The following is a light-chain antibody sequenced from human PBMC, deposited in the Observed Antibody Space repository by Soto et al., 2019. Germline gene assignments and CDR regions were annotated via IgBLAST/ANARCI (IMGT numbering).Light chain of an antibody. V-gene: IGKV3-11*01. Sequence: IALSLSPGTLSLLSGERATLSCRASQSVSSHLAWYQQKPGLAPRLLIYETSNRATGIPARFSGSGSGTDFTLTISSLEPEDFAVYYCQHRAIWPVSFGQGTRLEIK. CDR1: QSVSSH. J-gene: IGKJ5*01. CDR2: ETS. CDR3: QHRAIWPVS.